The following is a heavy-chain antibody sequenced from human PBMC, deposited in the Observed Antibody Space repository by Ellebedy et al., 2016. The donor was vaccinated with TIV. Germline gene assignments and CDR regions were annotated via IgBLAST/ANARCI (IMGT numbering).Heavy chain of an antibody. Sequence: SETLSLXCTVHGGSFLGYYWSWIRQSPGKGLQWIGEINPSGKTNYTASLKSRLTMSIDTSKRQISLNLNSATAADTAVYYCARGRRFSASFHPMMSTFEVWGQGTTVIVSS. CDR3: ARGRRFSASFHPMMSTFEV. D-gene: IGHD3-10*01. V-gene: IGHV4-34*01. CDR2: INPSGKT. J-gene: IGHJ3*01. CDR1: GGSFLGYY.